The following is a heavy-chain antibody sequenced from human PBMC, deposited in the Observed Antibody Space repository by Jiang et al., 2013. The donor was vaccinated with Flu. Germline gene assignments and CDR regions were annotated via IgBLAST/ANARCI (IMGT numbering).Heavy chain of an antibody. CDR1: GYTFTSYY. Sequence: SGAEVKKPGASVKVSCKASGYTFTSYYIHWVRQAPGQGPEWMGIIYPSGGSISYAQKFQGRVIMTRDTSTSTVYMELSNLTSEDTAVYYCARRGWLQSSYYTYYGMDVWGQGTTVTVSS. J-gene: IGHJ6*02. V-gene: IGHV1-46*01. D-gene: IGHD5-24*01. CDR3: ARRGWLQSSYYTYYGMDV. CDR2: IYPSGGSI.